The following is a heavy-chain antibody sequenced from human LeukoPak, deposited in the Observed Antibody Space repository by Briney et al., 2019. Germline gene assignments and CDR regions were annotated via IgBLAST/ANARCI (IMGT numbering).Heavy chain of an antibody. CDR2: IWYDGSNK. J-gene: IGHJ4*02. CDR1: GFTFSSYW. Sequence: GGSLRLSCAASGFTFSSYWMSWVRQAPGKGLEWVAVIWYDGSNKYYADSVKGRFTISRDNSKNTLYLQMNSLRAEDTAVYYCAKDTYYYDSSGYYLVWGQGTLVTVSS. CDR3: AKDTYYYDSSGYYLV. V-gene: IGHV3-33*06. D-gene: IGHD3-22*01.